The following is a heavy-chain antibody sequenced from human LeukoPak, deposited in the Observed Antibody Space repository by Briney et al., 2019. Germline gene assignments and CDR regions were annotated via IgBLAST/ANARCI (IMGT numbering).Heavy chain of an antibody. CDR3: ARDQGLYHLSYYFDY. D-gene: IGHD2-2*01. CDR2: ISYDGSNK. J-gene: IGHJ4*02. CDR1: GFTFSSYA. V-gene: IGHV3-30-3*01. Sequence: GGSLRLSCAASGFTFSSYAMHWVHQAPGKGLEWVAVISYDGSNKYYADSVKGRFTISRDNSKNTLYLQMNSLRAEDTAVYYCARDQGLYHLSYYFDYWGQGTLVTVSS.